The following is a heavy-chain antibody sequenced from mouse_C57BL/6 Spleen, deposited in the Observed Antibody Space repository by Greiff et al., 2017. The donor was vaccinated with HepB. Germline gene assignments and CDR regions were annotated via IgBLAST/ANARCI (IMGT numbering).Heavy chain of an antibody. CDR3: ARMEELRWDVFDY. CDR1: GFSLSTSGMG. J-gene: IGHJ2*01. Sequence: QVTLKECGPGILQSSQTLSLTCSFSGFSLSTSGMGVSWIRQPSGKGLEWLAHIYWDDDKRYNPSLKSRLTISKDTSRNQVFLKITSVDTADTATYYCARMEELRWDVFDYGGQGTTLTVSS. V-gene: IGHV8-12*01. D-gene: IGHD1-1*01. CDR2: IYWDDDK.